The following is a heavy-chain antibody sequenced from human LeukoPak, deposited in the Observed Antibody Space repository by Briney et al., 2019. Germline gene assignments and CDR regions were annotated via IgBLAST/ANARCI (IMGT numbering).Heavy chain of an antibody. CDR3: ARGPPGRIYCSSTSCYQNLFDP. Sequence: PSETLSLTCAVYGGSFSGYYWSWIRQPPGKGLEWIGEINHSGSTNYNPSLKSRVTISVDTSKNQFSLKLSSVTAADTAVYSCARGPPGRIYCSSTSCYQNLFDPWGQGTLVTVSS. V-gene: IGHV4-34*01. J-gene: IGHJ5*02. CDR1: GGSFSGYY. D-gene: IGHD2-2*01. CDR2: INHSGST.